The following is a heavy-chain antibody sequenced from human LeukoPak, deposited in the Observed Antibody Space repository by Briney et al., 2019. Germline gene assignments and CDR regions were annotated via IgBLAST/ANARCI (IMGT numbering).Heavy chain of an antibody. V-gene: IGHV3-53*01. D-gene: IGHD6-13*01. CDR3: AKVVIAVAGPLAY. Sequence: GGSLRLSCAASGLTVSRNYMSWVRQAPGKGLEWVSIIYDDGRTFYAGSVKGRFTISRDDPKNTLYLQMNSLRAEDTAIYYCAKVVIAVAGPLAYWGQGTLVTVSS. J-gene: IGHJ4*02. CDR1: GLTVSRNY. CDR2: IYDDGRT.